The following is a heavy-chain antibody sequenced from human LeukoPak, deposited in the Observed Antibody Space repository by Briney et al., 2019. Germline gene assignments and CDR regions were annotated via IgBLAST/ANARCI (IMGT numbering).Heavy chain of an antibody. CDR1: GGSVSSGSYY. CDR2: IYYSGST. Sequence: SETLSLTCTVSGGSVSSGSYYWSWIRQPPGKGLEWIGYIYYSGSTNYNPSLKSRVTISVDTSKNQFSLKLSSVTAADTAVYYCARLHSYGSFDYWGQGTLVTVSS. J-gene: IGHJ4*02. V-gene: IGHV4-61*01. D-gene: IGHD5-18*01. CDR3: ARLHSYGSFDY.